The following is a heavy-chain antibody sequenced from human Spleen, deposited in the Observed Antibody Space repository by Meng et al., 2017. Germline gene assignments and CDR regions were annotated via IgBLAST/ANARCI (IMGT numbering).Heavy chain of an antibody. J-gene: IGHJ3*02. V-gene: IGHV3-21*01. Sequence: GESLKISCAASGVTFGDFWMSWVRQSPGKGLEWVSSISSSSSYIYYADSVKGRFTISRDNAKNSLYLQMNSLRAEDTAVYYCARVALAESSSGDWGAFDIWGQGTMVTVSS. CDR1: GVTFGDFW. D-gene: IGHD6-13*01. CDR2: ISSSSSYI. CDR3: ARVALAESSSGDWGAFDI.